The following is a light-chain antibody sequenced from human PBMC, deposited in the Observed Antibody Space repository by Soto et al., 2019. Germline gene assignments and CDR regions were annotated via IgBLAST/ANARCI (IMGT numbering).Light chain of an antibody. Sequence: QTVVTQPPSASGTPGQRVAISCSGSGSNIGSNTVNWYQHLPGTAPKLLIYSNNQRPSGVPDRFSGSKSGTSASLAISGLQSEDEAAYYCAAWDDSLNGVVFGGGTQLTVL. CDR2: SNN. V-gene: IGLV1-44*01. J-gene: IGLJ3*02. CDR3: AAWDDSLNGVV. CDR1: GSNIGSNT.